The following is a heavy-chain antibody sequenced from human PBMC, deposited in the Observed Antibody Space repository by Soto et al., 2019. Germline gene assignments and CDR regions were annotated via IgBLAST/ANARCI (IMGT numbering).Heavy chain of an antibody. Sequence: QVQLHESGPGLLKPSETLSLTCTVSGGSVSTGNYYWSWIRQPPGKRLEWIGHFSYTGSTNYNPSLTSRVTISLDMSKNQFSLNLNSVTAADTAVYYCARGKKVVVARGDYFDYWGQGALVTVSS. J-gene: IGHJ4*02. CDR2: FSYTGST. CDR1: GGSVSTGNYY. CDR3: ARGKKVVVARGDYFDY. D-gene: IGHD3-22*01. V-gene: IGHV4-61*01.